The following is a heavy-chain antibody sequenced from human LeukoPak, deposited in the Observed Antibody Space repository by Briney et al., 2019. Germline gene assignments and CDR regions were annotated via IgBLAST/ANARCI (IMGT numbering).Heavy chain of an antibody. J-gene: IGHJ4*02. CDR1: GFAFDEHG. Sequence: GGSLRLFCTASGFAFDEHGMSWVRQVPGKGLEWVSGINWSGGRTGYSDPVRGRFTISRDNAKNSLYLQMDSLRAEDTALYYCARAPITSPFYFDCWGQGTLVTVSS. CDR2: INWSGGRT. CDR3: ARAPITSPFYFDC. D-gene: IGHD2-2*01. V-gene: IGHV3-20*04.